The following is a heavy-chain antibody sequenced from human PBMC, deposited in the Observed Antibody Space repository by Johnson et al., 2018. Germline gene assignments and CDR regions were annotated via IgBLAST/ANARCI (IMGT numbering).Heavy chain of an antibody. D-gene: IGHD3-10*01. CDR3: TTVGITMVRGVIQVGFYYMDV. V-gene: IGHV3-30*03. CDR1: GFTFSSYG. J-gene: IGHJ6*03. CDR2: ISYDGSNK. Sequence: QVQLVESGGGVVQPGRSLRLSCAASGFTFSSYGMHWVRQAPGKGLEWVAVISYDGSNKYYADSVKGRFTISRDNSKNTLYLQMNSLKTEDTAVYYCTTVGITMVRGVIQVGFYYMDVGGKGTTVTVSS.